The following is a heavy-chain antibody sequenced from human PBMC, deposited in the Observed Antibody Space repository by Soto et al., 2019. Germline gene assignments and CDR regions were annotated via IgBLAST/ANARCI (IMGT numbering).Heavy chain of an antibody. V-gene: IGHV3-30*18. CDR3: AKDPAPFDY. CDR1: GFTFSSYG. CDR2: ISYDGSNN. Sequence: QVQLVESGGGVVQPGRSLRLSCAASGFTFSSYGMHWVRQAPGKGLEWVAVISYDGSNNYYADSVKGRFTISRDNTKTTLYLQMNRLRAEDTAVYYCAKDPAPFDYWGQGTLVTVSS. J-gene: IGHJ4*02.